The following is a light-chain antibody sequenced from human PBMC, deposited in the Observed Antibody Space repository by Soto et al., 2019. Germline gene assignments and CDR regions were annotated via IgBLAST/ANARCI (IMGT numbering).Light chain of an antibody. Sequence: QSVLTQPPSVSAAPGQRVTISCSGSTSNIGYNFVSWYQQFPGAAPKLLIFENDKRVSGTPDRFSGSKSGTSGTLAITGLQSGDKADYYCATWESSLSIAVFGGGTQLTVL. CDR3: ATWESSLSIAV. V-gene: IGLV1-51*02. CDR2: END. J-gene: IGLJ2*01. CDR1: TSNIGYNF.